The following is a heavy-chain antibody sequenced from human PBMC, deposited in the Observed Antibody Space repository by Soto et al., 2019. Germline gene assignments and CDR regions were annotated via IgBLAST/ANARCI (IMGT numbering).Heavy chain of an antibody. CDR1: GGFLSESY. Sequence: LSLTCAVYGGFLSESYWTWIRQPPGKGLEWIGEINHVGGTNYNPSLKSRVTMSVDTSQNQFSLRLISVTAADTAMYICVRIRYQLPSSVLWLDPWGQGTPVTVSS. CDR2: INHVGGT. J-gene: IGHJ5*02. D-gene: IGHD3-16*01. V-gene: IGHV4-34*01. CDR3: VRIRYQLPSSVLWLDP.